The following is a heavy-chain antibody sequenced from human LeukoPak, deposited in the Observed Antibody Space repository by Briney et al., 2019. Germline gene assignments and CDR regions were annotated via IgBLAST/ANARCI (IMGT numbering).Heavy chain of an antibody. CDR1: GYTFTGYY. CDR3: AREFAYDSSGYYYYY. D-gene: IGHD3-22*01. CDR2: IIPIFGTA. V-gene: IGHV1-69*13. J-gene: IGHJ4*02. Sequence: ASVKVSCKASGYTFTGYYMHWVRQAPGQGLEWMGGIIPIFGTANYAQKFQGRVTITADESTSTAYMELSSLRSEDTAVYYCAREFAYDSSGYYYYYWGQGTLVTVSS.